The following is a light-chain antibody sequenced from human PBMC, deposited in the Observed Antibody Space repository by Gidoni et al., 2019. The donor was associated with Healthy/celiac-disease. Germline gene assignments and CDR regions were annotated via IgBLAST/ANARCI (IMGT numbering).Light chain of an antibody. CDR3: QQYGSSPVT. CDR1: QSVSSRY. V-gene: IGKV3-20*01. J-gene: IGKJ1*01. CDR2: GAS. Sequence: EIVLTQSPGTLSLSPGERATLSCRASQSVSSRYLAWYQQKPGQAPRLLIYGASSGSGTDFTLTISRLEPEDFAVYYCQQYGSSPVTFGQGTKVEIK.